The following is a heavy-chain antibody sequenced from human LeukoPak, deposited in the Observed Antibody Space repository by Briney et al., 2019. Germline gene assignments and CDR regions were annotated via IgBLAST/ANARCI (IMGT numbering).Heavy chain of an antibody. CDR3: ARVPGRYYYYMDV. J-gene: IGHJ6*03. CDR1: GYTFTSYG. D-gene: IGHD3-10*01. V-gene: IGHV1-18*01. Sequence: ASVKVSCKGSGYTFTSYGISWVRQAPGQRLEWMGWISAYNGNTNYAQKLQGRVTMTTDTSTSTAYMELRSLRSEDTAVYYCARVPGRYYYYMDVWGKGTPVTISS. CDR2: ISAYNGNT.